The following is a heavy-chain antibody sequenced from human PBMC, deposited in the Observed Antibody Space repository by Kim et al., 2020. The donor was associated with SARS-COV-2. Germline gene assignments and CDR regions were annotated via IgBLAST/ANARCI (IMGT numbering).Heavy chain of an antibody. CDR3: ARLQGGGDFWSGYPYYFDY. D-gene: IGHD3-3*01. J-gene: IGHJ4*02. CDR2: IYPGDSDT. V-gene: IGHV5-51*01. Sequence: GESLKISCKGSGYSFTSYWIGWVRQMPGKGLEWMGIIYPGDSDTRYSPSFQGQVTISADKPISTAYLQWSSLKASDTAMYYCARLQGGGDFWSGYPYYFDYWGQGTLVTVSS. CDR1: GYSFTSYW.